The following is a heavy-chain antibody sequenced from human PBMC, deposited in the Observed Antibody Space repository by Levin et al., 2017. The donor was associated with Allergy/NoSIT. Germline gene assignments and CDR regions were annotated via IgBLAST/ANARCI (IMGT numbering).Heavy chain of an antibody. D-gene: IGHD6-6*01. CDR3: AKDRIAARPRGWFDP. J-gene: IGHJ5*02. CDR2: ISGSGGST. Sequence: GGSLRLSCAASGFTFSSYAMSWVRQAPGKGLEWVSAISGSGGSTYYADSVKGRFTISRDNSKNTLYLQMNSLRAEDTGVYYCAKDRIAARPRGWFDPWGQGTLVTVSS. CDR1: GFTFSSYA. V-gene: IGHV3-23*01.